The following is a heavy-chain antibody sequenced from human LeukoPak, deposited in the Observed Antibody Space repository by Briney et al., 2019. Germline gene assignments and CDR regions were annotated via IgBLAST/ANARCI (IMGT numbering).Heavy chain of an antibody. D-gene: IGHD6-13*01. CDR1: GYTFTGYY. Sequence: ASVKVSCKASGYTFTGYYMHWVRQAPGQGLEWMGWMNPNSGNTGYAQKFQGRVTITRNTSISTAYMELSSLRSEDTAVYYCARGPRAAAAGTIYWGQGTLVTVSS. CDR3: ARGPRAAAAGTIY. CDR2: MNPNSGNT. J-gene: IGHJ4*02. V-gene: IGHV1-8*03.